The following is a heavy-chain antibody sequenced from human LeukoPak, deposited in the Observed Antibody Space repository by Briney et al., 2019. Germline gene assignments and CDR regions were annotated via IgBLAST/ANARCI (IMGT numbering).Heavy chain of an antibody. CDR2: INPNSGGT. V-gene: IGHV1-2*02. CDR3: GRVGRSWDNTAFDY. CDR1: GYTFTGYY. J-gene: IGHJ4*02. Sequence: ASVKVSCKASGYTFTGYYLHWVRQAPGQGLEWMGWINPNSGGTNYAQKFQGRVTMTRDTSISTAYMELSSLRSDDTAVYCCGRVGRSWDNTAFDYWGQGTLVTVSS. D-gene: IGHD6-13*01.